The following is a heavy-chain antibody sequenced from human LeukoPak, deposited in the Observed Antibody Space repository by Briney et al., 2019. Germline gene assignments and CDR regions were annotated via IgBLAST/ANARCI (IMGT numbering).Heavy chain of an antibody. V-gene: IGHV3-21*01. J-gene: IGHJ5*02. D-gene: IGHD6-13*01. Sequence: GGSLRLSCAASGFTVSSYSMNWVRQAPGKGLEWVSSITTRSSYIYYADSVKDRFTVSRDDAKSSLYLQMSSLRAEDTAVYYCARDPAAAGSVWLDPWGQGILVTVSS. CDR2: ITTRSSYI. CDR3: ARDPAAAGSVWLDP. CDR1: GFTVSSYS.